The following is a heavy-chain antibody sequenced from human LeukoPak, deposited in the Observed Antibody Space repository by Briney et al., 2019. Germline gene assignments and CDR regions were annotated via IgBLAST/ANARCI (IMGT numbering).Heavy chain of an antibody. CDR2: IYTSGSI. Sequence: SETLSLTCTVSGGSISSYYWSWIRQPAGKGLEWIGRIYTSGSITYNPSLKSRVSMSVDTSKNQFSLKLSSVTAADTAVYYCARDSGTTGEVKFDPWGQGTLVIVSS. J-gene: IGHJ5*02. CDR3: ARDSGTTGEVKFDP. D-gene: IGHD3-10*01. V-gene: IGHV4-4*07. CDR1: GGSISSYY.